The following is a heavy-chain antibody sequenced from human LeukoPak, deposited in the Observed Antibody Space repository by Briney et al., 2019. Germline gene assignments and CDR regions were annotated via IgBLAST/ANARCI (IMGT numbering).Heavy chain of an antibody. CDR3: ARVKGVGRYFDL. CDR2: IYYSGST. J-gene: IGHJ2*01. D-gene: IGHD2-8*01. V-gene: IGHV4-59*07. Sequence: PSDTLSLTCTVSGGSISSYYWSWIRQPPGKELEWIGYIYYSGSTNYNPSLKSRVTISVDTSKNQFSLKLSSVTAADTAVYYCARVKGVGRYFDLWGRGTLVTVSS. CDR1: GGSISSYY.